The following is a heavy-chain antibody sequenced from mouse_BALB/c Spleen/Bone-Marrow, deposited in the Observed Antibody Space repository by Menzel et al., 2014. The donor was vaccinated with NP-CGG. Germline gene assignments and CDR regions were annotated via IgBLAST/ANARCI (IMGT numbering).Heavy chain of an antibody. CDR2: ISSGGGST. J-gene: IGHJ2*01. CDR1: GFAFSSYD. Sequence: EVKVVESGGGLVKPGGSLKLSCAASGFAFSSYDMSWVRQTPEKRLGWVAYISSGGGSTYYPDTVKGRFTISRDNAKNTLYLQMSSLKSEDTAMYYCAREVLRDYFDYWGQGTTLTVSS. CDR3: AREVLRDYFDY. D-gene: IGHD1-1*01. V-gene: IGHV5-12-1*01.